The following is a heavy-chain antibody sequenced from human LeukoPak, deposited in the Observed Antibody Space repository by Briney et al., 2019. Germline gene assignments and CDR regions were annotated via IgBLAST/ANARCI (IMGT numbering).Heavy chain of an antibody. V-gene: IGHV1-69*13. Sequence: GASVKVSCKASGGTFSSYAISWVRQAPGQGLEWMGGIIPIFGTANCAQKFQGRVTITADESTSTAYMELSSLRSEDTAVYYCALTSGYSYGFPLDYWGQGTLVTVSS. J-gene: IGHJ4*02. CDR1: GGTFSSYA. D-gene: IGHD5-18*01. CDR2: IIPIFGTA. CDR3: ALTSGYSYGFPLDY.